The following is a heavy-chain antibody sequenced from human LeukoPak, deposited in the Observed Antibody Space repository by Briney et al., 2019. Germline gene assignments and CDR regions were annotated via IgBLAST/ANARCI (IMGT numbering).Heavy chain of an antibody. CDR1: GFTFSSYA. D-gene: IGHD1-26*01. V-gene: IGHV3-23*01. J-gene: IGHJ4*02. Sequence: PGGSLRLSCAASGFTFSSYAMSWVHQTPGKGLEWVSIISGRGDFTYYADSVKGRFTISRDDSRNTLYLQMNSLRGDDTAVYYCAKDVGKWESLHFFDYWGQGTLVTVSS. CDR3: AKDVGKWESLHFFDY. CDR2: ISGRGDFT.